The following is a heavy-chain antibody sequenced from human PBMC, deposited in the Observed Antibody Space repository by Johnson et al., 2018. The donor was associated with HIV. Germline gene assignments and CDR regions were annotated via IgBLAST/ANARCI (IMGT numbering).Heavy chain of an antibody. CDR1: GFTFSSYG. CDR2: ISHDGSNK. CDR3: ATRKDILTGYDAFDI. Sequence: QVQLVESGGGVVQPGRSLRLSCAASGFTFSSYGMHWVRQAPGKGLEWVAFISHDGSNKYYADSVKGRFTISRDNSKNTLYLQMNSLRAEDTAVYNCATRKDILTGYDAFDIWGQGTMVTVSS. J-gene: IGHJ3*02. V-gene: IGHV3-30*03. D-gene: IGHD3-9*01.